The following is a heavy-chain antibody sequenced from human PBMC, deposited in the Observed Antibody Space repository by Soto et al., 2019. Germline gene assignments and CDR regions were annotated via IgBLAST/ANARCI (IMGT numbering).Heavy chain of an antibody. CDR1: GGSISIDDSY. CDR2: IHYTGST. J-gene: IGHJ1*01. V-gene: IGHV4-30-4*01. CDR3: AREAGYRHGYEY. D-gene: IGHD5-18*01. Sequence: QVQLQESGSGLVKPSQTLSLICTVSGGSISIDDSYWHWIRQSPEKGLEWIGYIHYTGSTYYNPSLERRLXXXVXXSKNQFSLNLRSVTAADTAIYYWAREAGYRHGYEYWGQGAPVTVSS.